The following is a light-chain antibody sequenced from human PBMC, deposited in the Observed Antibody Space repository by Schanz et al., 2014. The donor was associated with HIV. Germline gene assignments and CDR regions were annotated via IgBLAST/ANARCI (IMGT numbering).Light chain of an antibody. CDR3: SSYTTSSTLV. CDR2: DVS. Sequence: QSALTQPASVSGSPGQSITISCTGTSSDVGYYNYVSWHQQHPGKAPKIMIYDVSNRPSGVSNRFSGSKSGSTASLTISGLQAEDEADYYCSSYTTSSTLVFGTGTKLTVL. V-gene: IGLV2-14*01. CDR1: SSDVGYYNY. J-gene: IGLJ1*01.